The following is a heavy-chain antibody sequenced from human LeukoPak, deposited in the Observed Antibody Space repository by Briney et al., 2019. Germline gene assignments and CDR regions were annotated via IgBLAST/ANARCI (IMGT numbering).Heavy chain of an antibody. D-gene: IGHD6-19*01. CDR3: ARDGHSSGWYGRSDFDY. CDR2: INPSGGST. Sequence: ASVKVSCKASGYTFTIYYMHWVRQAPGQGLEWMGIINPSGGSTIYAQRLQGRVTMTRDTSTSTVYMELSSLRPEDTAVYYCARDGHSSGWYGRSDFDYWGQGTLVTVSS. V-gene: IGHV1-46*04. J-gene: IGHJ4*02. CDR1: GYTFTIYY.